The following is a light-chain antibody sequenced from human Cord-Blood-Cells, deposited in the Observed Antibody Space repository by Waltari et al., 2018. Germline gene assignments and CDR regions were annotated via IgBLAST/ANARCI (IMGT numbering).Light chain of an antibody. CDR1: ISDVGSYNL. V-gene: IGLV2-23*01. Sequence: QSALTQPASVSGSPAQSITIPCTGTISDVGSYNLASWYQHHPCKAPKRLIYEGSKRPSGVSNRFSGSKSGNTASLTISGLQAEDEADYYCCSYAGSSNWVYGGGTKLTVL. CDR2: EGS. CDR3: CSYAGSSNWV. J-gene: IGLJ3*02.